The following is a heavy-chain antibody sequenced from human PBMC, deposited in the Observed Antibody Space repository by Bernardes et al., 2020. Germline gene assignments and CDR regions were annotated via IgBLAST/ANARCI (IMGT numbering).Heavy chain of an antibody. D-gene: IGHD3-10*01. Sequence: GGSLRLSCAASGFTFSSYAMSWVRQAPGKGLEWVSAISGSGGRTYYADSVKGRFTISRDNSKNTLFLQMNSLRAEDTAVYYCARRGDSGRTWYGEGIDYWGQGTLVTVSS. V-gene: IGHV3-23*01. CDR3: ARRGDSGRTWYGEGIDY. CDR2: ISGSGGRT. CDR1: GFTFSSYA. J-gene: IGHJ4*02.